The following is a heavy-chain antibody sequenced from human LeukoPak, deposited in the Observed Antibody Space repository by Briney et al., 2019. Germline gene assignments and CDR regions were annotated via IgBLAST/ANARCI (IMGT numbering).Heavy chain of an antibody. V-gene: IGHV4-4*07. Sequence: SEILSLTCTVSGGSISSYYWSWIRQPAGKGLEWIGRIYTSGSTNYNPSLKSRVTMSVDTSKNQFSLKLSSVTAADTAVYYCARDSSSWQTPYYFDYWGQGTLVTVSS. CDR1: GGSISSYY. CDR3: ARDSSSWQTPYYFDY. CDR2: IYTSGST. J-gene: IGHJ4*02. D-gene: IGHD6-13*01.